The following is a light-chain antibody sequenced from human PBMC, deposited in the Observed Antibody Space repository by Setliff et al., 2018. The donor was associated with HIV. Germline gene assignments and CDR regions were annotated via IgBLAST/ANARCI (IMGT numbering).Light chain of an antibody. CDR1: SSDIGSYDL. J-gene: IGLJ1*01. V-gene: IGLV2-23*02. CDR3: CSNTGSNTYV. Sequence: QSVLTQPAPVSGSPGQSITISCTGTSSDIGSYDLVSWFQQHPGKAPKAIIYEVTKRPSGVSNRFSGSKSGNTASLTISGLQAEDEADYYCCSNTGSNTYVFGSGTKVTVL. CDR2: EVT.